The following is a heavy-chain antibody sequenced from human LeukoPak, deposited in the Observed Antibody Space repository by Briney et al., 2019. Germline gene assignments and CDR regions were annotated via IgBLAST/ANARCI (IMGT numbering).Heavy chain of an antibody. J-gene: IGHJ3*02. CDR3: ARVSSGDFYRALDI. CDR1: GGPISSYY. CDR2: TSHGGRS. D-gene: IGHD3-22*01. Sequence: SETLSLTCTVSGGPISSYYWGWIRQPPGKGLEWIGTTSHGGRSYYNPSLKSRVTISVDTSKNQLSLKLSSVTAADTAVYYCARVSSGDFYRALDIWGQGTMVTVSA. V-gene: IGHV4-38-2*02.